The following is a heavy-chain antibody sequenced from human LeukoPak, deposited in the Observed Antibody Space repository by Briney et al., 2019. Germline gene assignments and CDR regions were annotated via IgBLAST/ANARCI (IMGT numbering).Heavy chain of an antibody. CDR3: ARASYGGNYFDY. CDR2: INPSGGST. D-gene: IGHD4-23*01. V-gene: IGHV1-46*01. J-gene: IGHJ4*02. CDR1: GYTFTGYY. Sequence: GASVKVSCKASGYTFTGYYMHWVRQAPGQGLEWMGIINPSGGSTSYAQKFQGRVTMTRDMSTSTVYMELSSLRSEDTAVYYCARASYGGNYFDYWGQGTLVTVSS.